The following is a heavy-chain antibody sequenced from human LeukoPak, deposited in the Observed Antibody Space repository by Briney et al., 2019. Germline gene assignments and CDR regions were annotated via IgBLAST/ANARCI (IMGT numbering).Heavy chain of an antibody. D-gene: IGHD2-21*01. CDR2: IRYSGGA. Sequence: SETLSLTCNVSGGSISSNNYFWSWFRQPPGVGRDWIGYIRYSGGAYYNPSLQSRATVSVDTSKNQFSLRLSSVTAPDTAIYYCAREVIAPADSDAFDIWGQGTMVTVS. CDR3: AREVIAPADSDAFDI. V-gene: IGHV4-30-4*01. CDR1: GGSISSNNYF. J-gene: IGHJ3*02.